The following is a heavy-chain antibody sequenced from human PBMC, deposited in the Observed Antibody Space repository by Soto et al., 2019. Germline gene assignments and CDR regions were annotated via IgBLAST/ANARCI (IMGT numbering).Heavy chain of an antibody. Sequence: GGSLRLSCAASGFTFSSYGMHWVRQAPGKGLEWVAVISYDGSNKYYADSVKGRFTISRDNSKNTLYLQMNSLRAEDTALYYCARDPYGSGSYKVGMGYWGQGTLVTVSS. V-gene: IGHV3-30*03. CDR1: GFTFSSYG. CDR2: ISYDGSNK. J-gene: IGHJ4*02. D-gene: IGHD3-10*01. CDR3: ARDPYGSGSYKVGMGY.